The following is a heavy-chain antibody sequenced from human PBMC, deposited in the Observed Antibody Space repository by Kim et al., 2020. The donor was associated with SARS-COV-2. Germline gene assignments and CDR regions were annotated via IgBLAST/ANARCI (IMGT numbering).Heavy chain of an antibody. V-gene: IGHV5-51*01. CDR3: ARLGGSYGGWFDP. Sequence: YSPSFQGQITSSADKSISTAYLQWSSLKASDTAMYYCARLGGSYGGWFDPWGQGTLVTVSS. J-gene: IGHJ5*02. D-gene: IGHD1-26*01.